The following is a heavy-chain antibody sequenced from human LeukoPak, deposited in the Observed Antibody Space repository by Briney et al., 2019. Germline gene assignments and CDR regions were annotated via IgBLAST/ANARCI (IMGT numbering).Heavy chain of an antibody. CDR1: GFTFSSYA. D-gene: IGHD6-19*01. V-gene: IGHV3-23*01. J-gene: IGHJ4*02. CDR3: AKEREYSSGWYPYLFDY. Sequence: SGGSLRLSCAASGFTFSSYAMSWVRQAPGKGLEWVSAISGSGGSTYYADSVKGRFTISRDNSKNTLYLQMNSLRAEDTAVYYCAKEREYSSGWYPYLFDYWGQGTLVTVSS. CDR2: ISGSGGST.